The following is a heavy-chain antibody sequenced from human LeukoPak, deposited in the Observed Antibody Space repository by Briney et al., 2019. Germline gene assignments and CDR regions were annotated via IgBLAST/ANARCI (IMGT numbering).Heavy chain of an antibody. CDR2: INPNSGGT. Sequence: GASVKVSCKASGYTFTCYYMHWVRQAPGQGLEWMGWINPNSGGTNYAQKFQGRVTMTRDTSISTAYMELSRLRSDDTAVYYCARDATNEVQLERLQGIYYYYGMDVWGQGTTVTVSS. CDR1: GYTFTCYY. J-gene: IGHJ6*02. D-gene: IGHD1-1*01. V-gene: IGHV1-2*02. CDR3: ARDATNEVQLERLQGIYYYYGMDV.